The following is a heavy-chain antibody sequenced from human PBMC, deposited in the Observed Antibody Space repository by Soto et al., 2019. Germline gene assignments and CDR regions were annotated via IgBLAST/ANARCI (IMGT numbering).Heavy chain of an antibody. CDR2: MNPNSGNT. J-gene: IGHJ4*02. CDR1: GYTFTSYD. D-gene: IGHD3-3*01. CDR3: ARGITIFGVVPG. V-gene: IGHV1-8*01. Sequence: GASVKVSCKASGYTFTSYDINWVRQATGQGLEWMGWMNPNSGNTGYAQKFQGRVTMTRNTSISTAYMELSSLRSEDTAVYYCARGITIFGVVPGWGQGTQVTVSS.